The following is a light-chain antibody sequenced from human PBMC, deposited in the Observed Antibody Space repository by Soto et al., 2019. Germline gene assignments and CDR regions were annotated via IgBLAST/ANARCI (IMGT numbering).Light chain of an antibody. CDR3: AAGDVSLVV. V-gene: IGLV1-44*01. CDR2: SDN. CDR1: SSNIGTNT. J-gene: IGLJ2*01. Sequence: QSVLTQPPSASGTPGQRVTIFCSGSSSNIGTNTVIWYQQLPGAAPQLLIYSDNQRPSGVPDLFSGSKSGTSASLAISGLQSEDEADYYCAAGDVSLVVFGGGTKLTVL.